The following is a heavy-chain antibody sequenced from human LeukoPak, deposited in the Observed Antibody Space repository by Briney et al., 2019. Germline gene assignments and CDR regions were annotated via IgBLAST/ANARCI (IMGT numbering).Heavy chain of an antibody. CDR2: ISSSSSYI. CDR1: GFTFSSYS. CDR3: ARDGVATAVIDY. D-gene: IGHD5-12*01. Sequence: GESLKISCAASGFTFSSYSMNWVRQAPGKGLEWVSSISSSSSYIYYADSVKGRFTISGDNAKNSLYLQMNSLRAEDTAVYYCARDGVATAVIDYWGQGTLVAVSS. J-gene: IGHJ4*02. V-gene: IGHV3-21*01.